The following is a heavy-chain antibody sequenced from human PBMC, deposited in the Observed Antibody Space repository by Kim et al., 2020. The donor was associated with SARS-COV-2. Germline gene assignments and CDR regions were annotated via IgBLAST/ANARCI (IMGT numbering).Heavy chain of an antibody. D-gene: IGHD6-13*01. Sequence: YNPSLKRRVTISVDTSKNQFSLKLSSVTAADTAVYYCARGGSSWFYYFDYWGQGTLVTVSS. V-gene: IGHV4-31*02. CDR3: ARGGSSWFYYFDY. J-gene: IGHJ4*02.